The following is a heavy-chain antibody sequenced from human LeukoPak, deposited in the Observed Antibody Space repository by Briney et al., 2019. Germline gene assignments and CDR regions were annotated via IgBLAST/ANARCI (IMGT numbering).Heavy chain of an antibody. J-gene: IGHJ4*02. V-gene: IGHV3-30-3*01. CDR1: GFTFSSYA. CDR3: ARGDILTGYYIDY. D-gene: IGHD3-9*01. CDR2: ISYDGSNK. Sequence: PGGSLRLSCAASGFTFSSYAMHWVRQAPGKGLEWVAVISYDGSNKYYADSVKGRFTISRDNSKNTLYLQMNSLRAEDTAVYYCARGDILTGYYIDYWGQGTLVTVSS.